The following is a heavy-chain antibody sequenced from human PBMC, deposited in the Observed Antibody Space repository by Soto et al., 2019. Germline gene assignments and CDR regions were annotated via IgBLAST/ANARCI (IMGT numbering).Heavy chain of an antibody. J-gene: IGHJ5*02. CDR3: ARDLRSWSFDP. D-gene: IGHD3-3*01. V-gene: IGHV1-69*05. Sequence: GASVKVSCKASGGTFSSYAISCVRQAPGQGLEWMGGIIPIFGTANYAQKFQGWVTMTRDTSISTAYMELSRLRSDDTAVYYCARDLRSWSFDPWGQGTLVTVSS. CDR2: IIPIFGTA. CDR1: GGTFSSYA.